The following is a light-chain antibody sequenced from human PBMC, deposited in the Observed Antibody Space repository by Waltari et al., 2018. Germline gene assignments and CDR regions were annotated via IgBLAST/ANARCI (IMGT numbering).Light chain of an antibody. CDR3: SSYASSSSVV. V-gene: IGLV2-14*01. Sequence: QSALTQPASVSGSPGQSITISCTGTSRDVGGYNYVPWYQQHPGKAPKLMIYDVSNRPSGVSDRFSGSKSANTASLTISGLQAEDEANYYCSSYASSSSVVFGGGTKLTVL. CDR1: SRDVGGYNY. CDR2: DVS. J-gene: IGLJ2*01.